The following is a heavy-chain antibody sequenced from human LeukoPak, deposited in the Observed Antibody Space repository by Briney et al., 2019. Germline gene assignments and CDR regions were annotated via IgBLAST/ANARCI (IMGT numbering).Heavy chain of an antibody. CDR2: LSDGGVYT. CDR3: ARPATFNYYDSSGRPGDAFDI. CDR1: GFTFSNYA. Sequence: GGSLRLSCAASGFTFSNYAMTWVRQAPGKGLEWVSILSDGGVYTYYADSVKGRFTISRDNAKNSLYLQMNSLRAEDTAVYYCARPATFNYYDSSGRPGDAFDIWGQGTMVTVSS. J-gene: IGHJ3*02. V-gene: IGHV3-21*01. D-gene: IGHD3-22*01.